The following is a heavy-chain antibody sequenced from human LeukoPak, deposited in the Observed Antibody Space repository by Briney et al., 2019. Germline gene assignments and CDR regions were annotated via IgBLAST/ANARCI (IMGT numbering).Heavy chain of an antibody. V-gene: IGHV3-30*18. CDR1: GFTFSSYG. CDR2: ISYDGSNK. Sequence: GGSLRLSCAASGFTFSSYGMHWVRQAPGKGLEWVAVISYDGSNKYYADSVKGRFTISRDNSKNTLYLQMNSLRAEDTAVYYCAKDRAYYYDSSGCYRAYYYGMDVWGQGTTVTVSS. J-gene: IGHJ6*02. CDR3: AKDRAYYYDSSGCYRAYYYGMDV. D-gene: IGHD3-22*01.